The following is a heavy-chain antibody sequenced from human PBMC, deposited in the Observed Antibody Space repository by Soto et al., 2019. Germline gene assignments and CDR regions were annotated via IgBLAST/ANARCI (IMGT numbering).Heavy chain of an antibody. D-gene: IGHD6-13*01. CDR2: SHQSGNT. V-gene: IGHV4-4*02. Sequence: QVQLQESGPGLVKPSGTLSLTCAVSGVSISSHDWWTWVRQPPGKGLEWIVESHQSGNTNYNSSLESRVTISLNKSKNQLSLQLSSVTVADTAVYYCATRDSGRLYWGQGTLVTVSS. CDR3: ATRDSGRLY. J-gene: IGHJ4*02. CDR1: GVSISSHDW.